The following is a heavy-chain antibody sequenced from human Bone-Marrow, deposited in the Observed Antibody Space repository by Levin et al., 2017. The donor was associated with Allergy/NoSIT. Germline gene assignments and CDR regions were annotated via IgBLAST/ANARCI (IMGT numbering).Heavy chain of an antibody. CDR2: MNPNSGNT. CDR3: ARGYCGGDCSSSSMANDY. J-gene: IGHJ4*02. CDR1: GYIFTSYD. Sequence: GGSLRLSCKASGYIFTSYDINWVRQATGQGLEWMGWMNPNSGNTGYAQKFQGRVTMTRNTSISTAYLELSSLRSEDTAVYYCARGYCGGDCSSSSMANDYWGQGTLVTVSS. D-gene: IGHD2-21*02. V-gene: IGHV1-8*01.